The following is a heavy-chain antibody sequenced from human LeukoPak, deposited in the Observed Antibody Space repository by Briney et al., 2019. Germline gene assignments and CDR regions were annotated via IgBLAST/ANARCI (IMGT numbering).Heavy chain of an antibody. Sequence: ASVKVSCKASGYTFTSYYMHWVRQAPGKGLEWMGGFDPEDGETIYAQKFQGRVTMTEDTSTDTAYMELSSLRSEDTAVYYCATAPSGDYGDSYNWFDPWGQGTLVTVSS. CDR3: ATAPSGDYGDSYNWFDP. CDR2: FDPEDGET. J-gene: IGHJ5*02. D-gene: IGHD4-17*01. V-gene: IGHV1-24*01. CDR1: GYTFTSYY.